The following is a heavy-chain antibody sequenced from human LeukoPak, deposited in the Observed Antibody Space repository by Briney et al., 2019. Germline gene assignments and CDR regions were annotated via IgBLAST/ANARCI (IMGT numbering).Heavy chain of an antibody. CDR2: IFHSGST. CDR3: ARASGSYGSGSYYYYGMDV. J-gene: IGHJ6*04. D-gene: IGHD3-10*01. Sequence: PSETLSLTCAVSGYSISSGYYWGWIRQPPGKGLEWIGSIFHSGSTYYNPSLKSRVNMSVDTSKNQISLKLSSVTAADTAVYHCARASGSYGSGSYYYYGMDVWGKGTTVTVS. V-gene: IGHV4-38-2*01. CDR1: GYSISSGYY.